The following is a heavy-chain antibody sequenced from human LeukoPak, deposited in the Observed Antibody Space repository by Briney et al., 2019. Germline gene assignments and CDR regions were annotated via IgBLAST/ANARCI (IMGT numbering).Heavy chain of an antibody. J-gene: IGHJ4*02. CDR1: GFTFRNHW. CDR3: VRRYMATSAEDFDY. Sequence: GGSLRLSCAASGFTFRNHWMTWVRQAPGKGLEWVANINQRGSEIYYVDSVRGQFTISRDNAKNSLYLQMNILRAEDTAVYYCVRRYMATSAEDFDYWGQGTLVTVFS. V-gene: IGHV3-7*01. D-gene: IGHD3-16*02. CDR2: INQRGSEI.